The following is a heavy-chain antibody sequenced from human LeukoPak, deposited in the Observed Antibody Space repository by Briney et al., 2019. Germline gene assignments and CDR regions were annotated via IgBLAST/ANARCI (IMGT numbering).Heavy chain of an antibody. V-gene: IGHV3-23*01. Sequence: PGGSLRLSCAASGFTFSSYAMSWVRQAPGKGLEWVSAISGSGGSTYYADSVKGRFTISRDNSKNTLYLQMNSLRAEDTAVYYCAKDGSRIVVVPAAIYANWFDPWGQGTLVTVSS. CDR3: AKDGSRIVVVPAAIYANWFDP. CDR1: GFTFSSYA. CDR2: ISGSGGST. J-gene: IGHJ5*02. D-gene: IGHD2-2*01.